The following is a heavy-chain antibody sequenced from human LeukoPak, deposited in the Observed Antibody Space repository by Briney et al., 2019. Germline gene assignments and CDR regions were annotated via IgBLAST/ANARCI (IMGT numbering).Heavy chain of an antibody. V-gene: IGHV3-30-3*01. CDR1: GFTFSSYA. Sequence: GGSLRFSCAASGFTFSSYAMHWVRQAPGKGLEWVAVISYDGSNKYYADSVKGRLTISRDNSKNTLYLQMNSLRIEDTAVYYCARAKQLALFGYWGQGTLVTVSS. CDR2: ISYDGSNK. CDR3: ARAKQLALFGY. D-gene: IGHD6-6*01. J-gene: IGHJ4*02.